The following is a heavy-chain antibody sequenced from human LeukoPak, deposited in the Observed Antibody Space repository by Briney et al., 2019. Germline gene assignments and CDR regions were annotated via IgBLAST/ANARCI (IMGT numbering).Heavy chain of an antibody. V-gene: IGHV3-30*04. J-gene: IGHJ5*02. CDR3: ARGVGGWYNWFDP. D-gene: IGHD6-19*01. CDR2: ISYDGSNK. Sequence: GGSPRLSCAASGFTFSSYAMHWVRQAPGKGLKWVAVISYDGSNKYYADSVKGRFTISRDNSKNTLYLQMNSLRAEDTAVYYCARGVGGWYNWFDPWGQGTLVTVSS. CDR1: GFTFSSYA.